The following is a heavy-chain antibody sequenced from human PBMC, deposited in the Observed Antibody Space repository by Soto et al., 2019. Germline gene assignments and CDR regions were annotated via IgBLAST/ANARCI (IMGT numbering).Heavy chain of an antibody. V-gene: IGHV3-30*03. Sequence: GGSLRLSXAASGFTFSSYGMHWVRQAPGKGLEWVAVISYDGSNKYYADSVKGRFTISRDNSKNTLYLQMNSLRAEDTAVYYCAGGGPILDYWGQGTLVTVSS. D-gene: IGHD2-15*01. CDR3: AGGGPILDY. CDR1: GFTFSSYG. CDR2: ISYDGSNK. J-gene: IGHJ4*02.